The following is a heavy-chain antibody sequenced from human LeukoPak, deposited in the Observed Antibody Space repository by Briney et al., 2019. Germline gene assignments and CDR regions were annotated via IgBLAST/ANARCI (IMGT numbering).Heavy chain of an antibody. J-gene: IGHJ6*02. D-gene: IGHD3-10*01. V-gene: IGHV4-59*01. Sequence: PSETLSLTCTVSGGSISSYYWSWIRQPPGKGLEWIGYIYYSGSTNYNPSLKSRVTISVDTSKNQFSLKLSSVTAADTAVYYCARASITMVRGVLHYSYYYGMDVWGQGTTVTVSS. CDR1: GGSISSYY. CDR2: IYYSGST. CDR3: ARASITMVRGVLHYSYYYGMDV.